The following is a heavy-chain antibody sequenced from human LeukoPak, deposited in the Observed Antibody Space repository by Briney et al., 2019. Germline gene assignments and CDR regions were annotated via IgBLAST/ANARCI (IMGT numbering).Heavy chain of an antibody. CDR1: GFTFSSYA. J-gene: IGHJ4*02. CDR2: ISGSGVST. V-gene: IGHV3-23*01. CDR3: AKVIGKRTSSSDPAFDY. Sequence: GGSLRLSCAASGFTFSSYAMNWVRQAPGKGLEWVSSISGSGVSTYYADSVKGRFTISRDNSKNTLYLQMNSLRAEDTAVYYCAKVIGKRTSSSDPAFDYWGLGTLVIVSA. D-gene: IGHD6-6*01.